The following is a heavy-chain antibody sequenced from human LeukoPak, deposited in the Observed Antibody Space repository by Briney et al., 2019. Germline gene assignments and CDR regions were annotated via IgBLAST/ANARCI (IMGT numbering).Heavy chain of an antibody. CDR3: ARDPGYSSGWVKGYFDY. CDR2: IKQGGSEK. Sequence: GGSLRLSCAASGFTFSSYWMSWVRQAPGKGLEWVANIKQGGSEKYYVDSVKGRFTISRDNAKNSLYLQMNSLRAEDTAVYYCARDPGYSSGWVKGYFDYWGQGTLVTVSS. V-gene: IGHV3-7*03. J-gene: IGHJ4*02. CDR1: GFTFSSYW. D-gene: IGHD6-19*01.